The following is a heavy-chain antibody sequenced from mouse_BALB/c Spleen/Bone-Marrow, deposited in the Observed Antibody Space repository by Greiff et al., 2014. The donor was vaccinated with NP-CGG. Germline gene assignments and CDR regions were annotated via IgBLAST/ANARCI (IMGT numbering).Heavy chain of an antibody. CDR3: ARGAAYGYYLGLAY. V-gene: IGHV1S29*02. J-gene: IGHJ3*01. CDR1: GYTFTDYN. Sequence: VQLKQSGPELVKPGASVKISCKASGYTFTDYNMHWVKQSHGKSLEWIGYIYPYNGGTVYKQKFKSKATLTVDNSSSTANMELRSLTSEDSAVYYCARGAAYGYYLGLAYWGQGTLVTASA. D-gene: IGHD2-3*01. CDR2: IYPYNGGT.